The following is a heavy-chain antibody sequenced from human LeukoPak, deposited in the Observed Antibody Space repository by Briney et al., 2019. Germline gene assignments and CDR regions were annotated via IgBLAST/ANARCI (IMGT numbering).Heavy chain of an antibody. CDR3: AKSVRNYYDSSGY. CDR1: GFIFSSYA. CDR2: ISGSGGST. J-gene: IGHJ4*02. Sequence: PGGSLRLSCAASGFIFSSYAMNWVRQAPGKGLEWVSAISGSGGSTYYADSVKGRFTISRDNSENTLYLQMNSPRADDTAVYYCAKSVRNYYDSSGYWGQGTLVTVSS. D-gene: IGHD3-22*01. V-gene: IGHV3-23*01.